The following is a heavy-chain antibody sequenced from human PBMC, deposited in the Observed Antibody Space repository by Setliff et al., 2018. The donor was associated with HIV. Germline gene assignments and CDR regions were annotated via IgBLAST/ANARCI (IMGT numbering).Heavy chain of an antibody. CDR3: ARVITMVWTTFDP. Sequence: PSETLSLTCSVSGGSINSDNYYWGWIRQAPGKGLEWIGSIYYSGTTYYNPSLRGRVTISVDRSRNQFSLTLNSVTAADTAVYYCARVITMVWTTFDPWGQGTLVTVSS. J-gene: IGHJ5*02. V-gene: IGHV4-39*07. D-gene: IGHD3-10*01. CDR2: IYYSGTT. CDR1: GGSINSDNYY.